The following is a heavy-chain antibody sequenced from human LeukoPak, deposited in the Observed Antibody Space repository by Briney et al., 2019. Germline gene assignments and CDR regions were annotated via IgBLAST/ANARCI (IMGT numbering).Heavy chain of an antibody. Sequence: GGTLRLSCAASGFTFRTSGMSWVRQAPGKGLEWVSAISGSGVSTYYADSVKGRFTISRDNSKNTLYLQMNSLRAEDTAVYYCARDTKDYWGQGTLVTVSS. J-gene: IGHJ4*02. CDR3: ARDTKDY. CDR2: ISGSGVST. CDR1: GFTFRTSG. V-gene: IGHV3-23*01. D-gene: IGHD2-8*01.